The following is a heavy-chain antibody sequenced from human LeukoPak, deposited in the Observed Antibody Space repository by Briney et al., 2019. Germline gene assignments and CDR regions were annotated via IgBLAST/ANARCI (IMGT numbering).Heavy chain of an antibody. CDR3: ARVYCSGGSCYDY. CDR2: ISSSSSYI. CDR1: GFTFSSYS. D-gene: IGHD2-15*01. J-gene: IGHJ4*02. V-gene: IGHV3-21*01. Sequence: GGSLRLSCAASGFTFSSYSMNWVRQAPGKGLQWVSSISSSSSYIYYADSVKDRFTISRDNAKNSLYLQMNSLRAEDTAVYYCARVYCSGGSCYDYWGQGTLVTVSS.